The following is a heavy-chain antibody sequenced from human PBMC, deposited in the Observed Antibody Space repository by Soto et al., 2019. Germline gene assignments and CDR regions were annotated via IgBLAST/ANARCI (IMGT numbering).Heavy chain of an antibody. J-gene: IGHJ4*02. V-gene: IGHV4-34*01. D-gene: IGHD3-10*01. CDR3: ARGPPGVRGAR. CDR2: INHSGST. CDR1: GGSFSGYY. Sequence: QVQLQQWCAGLLKPSETLSLTCAVYGGSFSGYYWSWIRQPPGKGLEGIGEINHSGSTNYNPSLKSRVTLSVDTSKSQFSLKLSTVTAADTAVYYCARGPPGVRGARWGQGTLVTVSS.